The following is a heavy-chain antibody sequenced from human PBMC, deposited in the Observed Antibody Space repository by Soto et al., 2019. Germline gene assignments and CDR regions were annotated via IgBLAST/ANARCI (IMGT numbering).Heavy chain of an antibody. J-gene: IGHJ5*02. D-gene: IGHD3-22*01. CDR3: VHSPNSGYKYIRWFDP. CDR1: GFSLNTNGVG. V-gene: IGHV2-5*02. CDR2: LFWDDDK. Sequence: QITLKESGPMLVKPTQTLTLTCTFSGFSLNTNGVGVGWIRQPPGKALEWLALLFWDDDKRYSPSLKSRLTITEDTSANQVVLTMTNMDPVDTATYYCVHSPNSGYKYIRWFDPWGQGALVTVSS.